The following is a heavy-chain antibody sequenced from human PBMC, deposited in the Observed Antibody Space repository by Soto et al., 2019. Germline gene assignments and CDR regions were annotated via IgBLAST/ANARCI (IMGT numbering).Heavy chain of an antibody. CDR1: GGTFSSYA. J-gene: IGHJ6*02. CDR3: SRSQGSSTSLEIYYYYYYGMDV. D-gene: IGHD2-2*01. CDR2: IIPISGTA. Sequence: QVQLVQSGAEVKKPGASVKVSCKASGGTFSSYAISWVRQAPGQGLEWMGGIIPISGTANYAQKFQGRVTITADESTSTAYLDMSILRSEDTAVYYWSRSQGSSTSLEIYYYYYYGMDVWGPGTTVTVSS. V-gene: IGHV1-69*01.